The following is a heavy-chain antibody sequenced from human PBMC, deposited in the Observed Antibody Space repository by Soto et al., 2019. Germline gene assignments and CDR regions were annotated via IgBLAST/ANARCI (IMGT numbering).Heavy chain of an antibody. V-gene: IGHV4-38-2*01. CDR3: ARRYGSCFDY. D-gene: IGHD5-18*01. J-gene: IGHJ4*02. CDR1: GYSVISNWY. Sequence: PSETLSLTCAFSGYSVISNWYWGWVRQPPGKGLEWIADMFHSGSTNYSPSLKSRVTLSVDTSKNQFSLKLSSVTAADTAVYYCARRYGSCFDYWGQGTLVTVSS. CDR2: MFHSGST.